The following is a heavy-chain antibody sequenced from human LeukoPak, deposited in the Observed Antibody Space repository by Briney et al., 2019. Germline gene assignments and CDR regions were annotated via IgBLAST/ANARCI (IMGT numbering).Heavy chain of an antibody. V-gene: IGHV4-39*07. Sequence: PSETLSLTCTVSGGSISSSSYYWGWIRQPPGKGLEWIGSIYYSGSTYYNPSLKSRVTISVDRSKNQFSLKLSSVTAADTAVYYCARGGPGYCSGGSCYSFDWFDPWGQGTLVTVSS. CDR1: GGSISSSSYY. D-gene: IGHD2-15*01. CDR2: IYYSGST. CDR3: ARGGPGYCSGGSCYSFDWFDP. J-gene: IGHJ5*02.